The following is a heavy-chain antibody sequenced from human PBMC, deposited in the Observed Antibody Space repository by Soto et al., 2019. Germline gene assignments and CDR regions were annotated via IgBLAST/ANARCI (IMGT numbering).Heavy chain of an antibody. J-gene: IGHJ4*02. D-gene: IGHD3-10*01. CDR1: GFTFKTAW. CDR3: AADSTGWGAYAFEY. V-gene: IGHV3-15*07. Sequence: GGSLRLSCADSGFTFKTAWMNWVRQSPGKGLEWVGRIKSEKDGGIIDYAAPVKGRFIISRDDSKNTVYLEMNSLNTEDTAVYYCAADSTGWGAYAFEYWGQGSLVTVSS. CDR2: IKSEKDGGII.